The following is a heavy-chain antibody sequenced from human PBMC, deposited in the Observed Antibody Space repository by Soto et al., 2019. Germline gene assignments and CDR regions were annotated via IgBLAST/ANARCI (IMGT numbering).Heavy chain of an antibody. CDR1: GFTVSSNY. D-gene: IGHD6-19*01. J-gene: IGHJ2*01. CDR3: ARMVAVAGARKYTRYFDL. CDR2: IYSGGST. V-gene: IGHV3-53*04. Sequence: EVQLVESGGGLVQPGGSLRLSCAASGFTVSSNYMSWVRQAPGKGLEWVSVIYSGGSTYYADSVKGRFTISRHNSKNTRYLQMNSLRAEDTAVYYCARMVAVAGARKYTRYFDLWGRGTLVTVSS.